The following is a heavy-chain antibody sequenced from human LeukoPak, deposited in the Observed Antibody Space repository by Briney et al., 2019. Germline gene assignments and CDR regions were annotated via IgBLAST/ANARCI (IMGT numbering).Heavy chain of an antibody. CDR2: ISWNSGSI. Sequence: GGSLRLSCAASGFTFDDYAMHWVRQTPGKGLEWVSGISWNSGSIGYADSVKGRFTISRDNAKNSLYLQMNSLRAEDTAVYYCARDKGTAYRGPNWFDPWGQGTLVTVSS. J-gene: IGHJ5*02. D-gene: IGHD3-10*01. CDR3: ARDKGTAYRGPNWFDP. CDR1: GFTFDDYA. V-gene: IGHV3-9*01.